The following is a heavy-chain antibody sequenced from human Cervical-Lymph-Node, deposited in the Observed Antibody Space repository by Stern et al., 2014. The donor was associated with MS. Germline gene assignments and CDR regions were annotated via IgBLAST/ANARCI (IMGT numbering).Heavy chain of an antibody. CDR1: GFSLSNPRLG. V-gene: IGHV2-26*01. Sequence: HVTLKESGNRLVKPTETLTLTCTVPGFSLSNPRLGVRWIRPPPGTALGWLAHIVSDDDKSYPTSLKSRLTISQDTSKSQVVLTMTNVDPVDTATYYCARFGYSSSWYWFDTWGQGTLVTVSS. CDR3: ARFGYSSSWYWFDT. D-gene: IGHD6-13*01. J-gene: IGHJ5*02. CDR2: IVSDDDK.